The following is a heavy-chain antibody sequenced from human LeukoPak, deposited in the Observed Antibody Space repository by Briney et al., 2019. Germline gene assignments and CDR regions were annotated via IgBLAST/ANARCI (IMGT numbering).Heavy chain of an antibody. CDR1: GGSFSGYY. Sequence: SETLSLTCAVYGGSFSGYYWSWIRQPPGKGLELIGEINHSGSTNYNPSLNSRVTISVDTSKNQFSLKLSSVAAADTAVYYCARAKGYSSSSGKIDCWGQGTLVTVSS. CDR2: INHSGST. J-gene: IGHJ4*02. CDR3: ARAKGYSSSSGKIDC. V-gene: IGHV4-34*01. D-gene: IGHD6-6*01.